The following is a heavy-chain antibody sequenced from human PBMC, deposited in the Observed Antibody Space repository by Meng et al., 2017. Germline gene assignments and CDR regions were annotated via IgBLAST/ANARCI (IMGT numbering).Heavy chain of an antibody. CDR3: ARAPRRTTVTACFDY. V-gene: IGHV3-30*01. CDR1: GFTFSSYA. Sequence: QGLLGEAGGGVVQPGRSLRLSFAASGFTFSSYAMHWVRQAPGKGLEWVAVISYDGSNKYYADSVKGRFTISRDNSKNTLYLQMNSLRAEDTAVYYCARAPRRTTVTACFDYWGQGTLVTVSS. J-gene: IGHJ4*02. D-gene: IGHD4-17*01. CDR2: ISYDGSNK.